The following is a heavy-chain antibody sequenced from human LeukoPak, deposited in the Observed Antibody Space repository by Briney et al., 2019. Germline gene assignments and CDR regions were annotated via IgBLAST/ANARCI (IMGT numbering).Heavy chain of an antibody. V-gene: IGHV3-48*04. CDR3: ARIFGAARPFDY. Sequence: PGGSLRLSCTVSGFTVSSNSMSWVRQAPGKGLEWVSYISSSGSTIYYADSVKGRFTISRDNAKNSLYLQMNSLRAEDTAVYYCARIFGAARPFDYWGQGTLVTVSS. CDR1: GFTVSSNS. D-gene: IGHD6-6*01. CDR2: ISSSGSTI. J-gene: IGHJ4*02.